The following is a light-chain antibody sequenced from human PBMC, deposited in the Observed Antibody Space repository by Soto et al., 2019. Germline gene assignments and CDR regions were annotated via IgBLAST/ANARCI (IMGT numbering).Light chain of an antibody. CDR1: QSINHY. CDR3: QQYDSSPLT. Sequence: DIQMTQSPSSLSASAGDRVTITCRASQSINHYLNWYQQKPGNPPKVLIYGASSRATGIPDRFSGSGSGTDFTLTVSRLEPEDFAVYYCQQYDSSPLTFGGGTKVEIK. J-gene: IGKJ4*01. CDR2: GAS. V-gene: IGKV1-39*01.